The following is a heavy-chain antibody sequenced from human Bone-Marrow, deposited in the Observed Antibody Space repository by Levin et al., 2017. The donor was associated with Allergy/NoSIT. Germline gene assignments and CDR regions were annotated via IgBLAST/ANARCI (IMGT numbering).Heavy chain of an antibody. D-gene: IGHD2-15*01. CDR3: ARRLGSGGSPDY. CDR1: GYKFTSYW. V-gene: IGHV5-51*01. J-gene: IGHJ4*02. CDR2: IYPGDSDT. Sequence: PGESLKISCKVSGYKFTSYWIGWVRQMPGKGLEWMGIIYPGDSDTRYSPSFQGQVTISADKSTSTAYLQWSRLKASDTAMYYYARRLGSGGSPDYWGQGTLVTVSS.